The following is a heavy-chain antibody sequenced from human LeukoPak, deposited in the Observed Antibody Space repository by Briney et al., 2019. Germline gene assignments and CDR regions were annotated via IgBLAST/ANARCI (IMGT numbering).Heavy chain of an antibody. CDR1: GYSFTSYW. J-gene: IGHJ3*02. Sequence: GESLKISCKGSGYSFTSYWIGWVRPMPGKGLGWMGIIYPGDSDTRYSPSFQGQVTISADKSINTAYLQWSSLKASDTAMYYCATGEDYCDSSGYHHDAFDIWGQGTMVTVSS. D-gene: IGHD3-22*01. V-gene: IGHV5-51*01. CDR2: IYPGDSDT. CDR3: ATGEDYCDSSGYHHDAFDI.